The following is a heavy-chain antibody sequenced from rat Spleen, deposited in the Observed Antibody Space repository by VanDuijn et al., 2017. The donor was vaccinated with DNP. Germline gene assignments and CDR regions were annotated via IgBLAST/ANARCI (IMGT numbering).Heavy chain of an antibody. D-gene: IGHD1-4*01. CDR3: ARWPGYNPPYAMDA. Sequence: EVQLQESGPGLVKPSQSLSLTCSVTGYSITSSYRWNWIRKFPGNKLEWMGSINSAGNTNYNPSLKGRISITRDTSKNQFFLQVNSVTTEDTATYCCARWPGYNPPYAMDAWGQGTSVTVSS. CDR1: GYSITSSYR. J-gene: IGHJ4*01. V-gene: IGHV3-3*01. CDR2: INSAGNT.